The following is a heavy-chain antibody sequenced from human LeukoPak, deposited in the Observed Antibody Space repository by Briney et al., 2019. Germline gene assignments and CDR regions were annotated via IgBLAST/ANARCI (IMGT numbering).Heavy chain of an antibody. D-gene: IGHD6-13*01. CDR2: ISSNGGST. J-gene: IGHJ4*02. Sequence: PGGSLRLSRSASGFTFSSYAIHWVRPAPGRGLEYVSAISSNGGSTYYADSVKGRFAISRDNSKNTLYIEMSSLRAEDTAVYYCVKEVGLSHSSSSWGYFDYWGQGTLVTVSS. CDR3: VKEVGLSHSSSSWGYFDY. CDR1: GFTFSSYA. V-gene: IGHV3-64D*06.